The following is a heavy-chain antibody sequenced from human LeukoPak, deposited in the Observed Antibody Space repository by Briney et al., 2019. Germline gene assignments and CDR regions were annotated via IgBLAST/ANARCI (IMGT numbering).Heavy chain of an antibody. J-gene: IGHJ3*02. D-gene: IGHD3-3*01. V-gene: IGHV4-59*01. Sequence: SETLSLTCTVSGDSISSYYWSWIRQPPGKGLEWIGYIYYSGSTNYNPSLKSRVTISVDTSKNQFSLKLSSVTAADTAVYYCARHYYYDFWSGLALGAFDIWGQGTMVTVSS. CDR3: ARHYYYDFWSGLALGAFDI. CDR1: GDSISSYY. CDR2: IYYSGST.